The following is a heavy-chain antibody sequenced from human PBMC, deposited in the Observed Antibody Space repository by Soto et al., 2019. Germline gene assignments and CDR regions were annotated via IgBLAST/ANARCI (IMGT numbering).Heavy chain of an antibody. CDR3: ATDPGAFAGALRD. V-gene: IGHV3-30*03. D-gene: IGHD3-16*01. Sequence: VQMVESGGGVVQPGGSLRLSCAGSGFAFSRFGMHWVRQAPGKGLEWEACITFNGSKEYYVDSVKGRFAISRNNSMNALYLQMSSLGPEDTGVYYCATDPGAFAGALRDWGRGALVTVSS. CDR2: ITFNGSKE. J-gene: IGHJ4*02. CDR1: GFAFSRFG.